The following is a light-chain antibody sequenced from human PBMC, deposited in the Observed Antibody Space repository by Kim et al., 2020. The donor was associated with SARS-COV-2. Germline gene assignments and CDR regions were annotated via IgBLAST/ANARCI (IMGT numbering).Light chain of an antibody. V-gene: IGKV1-12*01. CDR1: QGIGSW. CDR2: GAS. CDR3: QQADTFPPA. J-gene: IGKJ4*01. Sequence: ASVGDRVTITCRASQGIGSWLAWYQYGPGKAPKLLIYGASSLQSGVPSRFSGSGSGTDFALTISSLQPEDFASYYCQQADTFPPAFGGGTKVDIK.